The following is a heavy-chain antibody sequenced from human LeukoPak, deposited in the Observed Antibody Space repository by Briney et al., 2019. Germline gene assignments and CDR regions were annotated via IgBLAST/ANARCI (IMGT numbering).Heavy chain of an antibody. V-gene: IGHV4-38-2*02. CDR2: IYHSGST. Sequence: SETLSLTCTVSGYSISSGYYWGWIRQPPGKGLEWIGSIYHSGSTNYNPSLKSRVTISVDTSKNQFSLKLSSVTAADTAVYYCARRKDTIFGVVPFDAFDIWGQGTMVTVSS. CDR3: ARRKDTIFGVVPFDAFDI. CDR1: GYSISSGYY. J-gene: IGHJ3*02. D-gene: IGHD3-3*01.